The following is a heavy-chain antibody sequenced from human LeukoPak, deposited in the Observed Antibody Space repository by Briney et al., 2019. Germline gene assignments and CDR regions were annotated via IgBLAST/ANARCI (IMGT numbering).Heavy chain of an antibody. Sequence: AGGSLRLSCAASGFTVSSNYMTWVRQAPGMGLEWVSLIYSGGSTYYADSVKGGFTISRDNSKNTLYLQMNSLRAEDTAVYYCARVHLGSSWYGYFDLWGRGTLATVSS. V-gene: IGHV3-66*01. CDR3: ARVHLGSSWYGYFDL. D-gene: IGHD6-13*01. CDR1: GFTVSSNY. J-gene: IGHJ2*01. CDR2: IYSGGST.